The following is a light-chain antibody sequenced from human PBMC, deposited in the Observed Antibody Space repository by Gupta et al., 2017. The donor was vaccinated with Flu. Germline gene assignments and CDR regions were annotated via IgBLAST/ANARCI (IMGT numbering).Light chain of an antibody. CDR1: NIGANFD. CDR2: GST. V-gene: IGLV1-40*01. J-gene: IGLJ3*02. Sequence: NIGANFDVRWYQLLPGTAPKLLIYGSTNRPSGVPDRFSGSKSATSASLAITGLQAEDEADYYCQSYDSSLSGHWVFGGGTKLTVL. CDR3: QSYDSSLSGHWV.